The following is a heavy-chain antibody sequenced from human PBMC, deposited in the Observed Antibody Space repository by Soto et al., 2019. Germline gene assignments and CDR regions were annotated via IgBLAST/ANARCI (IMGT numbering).Heavy chain of an antibody. CDR2: ISAYNGNT. Sequence: APVKVSWKASGYTFTSHGISWVRQAPGQGLEWMGWISAYNGNTNYAQKLQGRVTMTTDTSTSTAYMELRSLRSDDTAVYYFARGDSGRYSPNFHYRGQPPLGTVSS. CDR1: GYTFTSHG. J-gene: IGHJ4*02. CDR3: ARGDSGRYSPNFHY. V-gene: IGHV1-18*04. D-gene: IGHD1-26*01.